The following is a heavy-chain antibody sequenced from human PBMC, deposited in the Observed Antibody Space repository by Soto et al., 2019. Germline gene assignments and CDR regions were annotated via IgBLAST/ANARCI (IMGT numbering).Heavy chain of an antibody. J-gene: IGHJ4*02. CDR1: GFTFSSYG. V-gene: IGHV3-48*01. D-gene: IGHD3-9*01. Sequence: EVQLVESGGGLVQPGGSLRLSCAASGFTFSSYGMNWVRQAPGKGLEWVSYISSSSSTIYYADSVKGRFTISRDNAKNSLYLQMNSLRAEDPAVYYCARAIYFSPYYFDFWGQGTLVTVSS. CDR3: ARAIYFSPYYFDF. CDR2: ISSSSSTI.